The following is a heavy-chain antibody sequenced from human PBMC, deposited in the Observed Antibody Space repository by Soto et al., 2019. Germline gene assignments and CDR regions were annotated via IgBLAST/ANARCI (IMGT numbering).Heavy chain of an antibody. V-gene: IGHV1-24*01. CDR2: FDPEDGET. J-gene: IGHJ4*02. Sequence: ASVKVSCKVSGYTLTELSMHWVRQAPGKGLDWMGGFDPEDGETIYAQKFQGRVTMTEDTSTDTAYMELRSLRSEDTAVYYFATGRYSSGWYYYWGQGTLVTVSS. CDR1: GYTLTELS. CDR3: ATGRYSSGWYYY. D-gene: IGHD6-19*01.